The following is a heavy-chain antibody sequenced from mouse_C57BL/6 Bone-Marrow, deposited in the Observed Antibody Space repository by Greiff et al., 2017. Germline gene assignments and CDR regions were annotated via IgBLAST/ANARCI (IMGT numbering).Heavy chain of an antibody. CDR2: ISSGSSTI. CDR1: GFTFSDYG. V-gene: IGHV5-17*01. Sequence: EVQLMESGGGLVKPGGSLKLSCAASGFTFSDYGMHWVRQAPEKGLEWVAYISSGSSTIYYADTVKGRFTFTRDNAKTTLFLQMTRLRSEDTAMYYCARGFKGGQGTSVTVSS. CDR3: ARGFK. J-gene: IGHJ4*01.